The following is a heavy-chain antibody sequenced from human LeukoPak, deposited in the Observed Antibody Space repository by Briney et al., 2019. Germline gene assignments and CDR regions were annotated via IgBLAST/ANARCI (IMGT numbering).Heavy chain of an antibody. Sequence: GRSLRLSCAASGFTFSSYAMHWVRQAPGKGLEWVAVISYDGSNKYYADSVKGRFTISRDNSKNTLYLQMNSLRAEDTAVYYCAKSEIAAAGTGGLDXWXQGTLVTVSS. CDR2: ISYDGSNK. CDR1: GFTFSSYA. D-gene: IGHD6-13*01. V-gene: IGHV3-30*18. J-gene: IGHJ4*02. CDR3: AKSEIAAAGTGGLDX.